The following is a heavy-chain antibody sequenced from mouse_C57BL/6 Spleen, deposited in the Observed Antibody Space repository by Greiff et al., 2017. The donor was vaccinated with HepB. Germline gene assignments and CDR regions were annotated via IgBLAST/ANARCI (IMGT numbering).Heavy chain of an antibody. V-gene: IGHV1-61*01. CDR1: GYTFTSYW. D-gene: IGHD4-1*01. Sequence: LQQPGAELVRPGSSVKLSCKASGYTFTSYWMDWVKQRPGQGLEWIGNIYPSDSENHYNQKFKDKAKLTVDKASSTAYMQLSSLTSEDSAVYYCARLTVGPAWFAYWGQGTLVTVSA. J-gene: IGHJ3*01. CDR3: ARLTVGPAWFAY. CDR2: IYPSDSEN.